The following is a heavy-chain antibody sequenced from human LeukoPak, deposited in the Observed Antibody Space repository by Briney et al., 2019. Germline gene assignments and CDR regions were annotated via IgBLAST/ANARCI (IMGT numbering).Heavy chain of an antibody. V-gene: IGHV4-30-4*01. Sequence: SETLSLTCTVSGGSISSDHYYWSWIRQPPGKGLEWIGYIYYSGSTYYNPSLKSRVTISIDTSKNQFSLRLSSVTAADTAVYYCARYYESSGHYDYWGQGTLVTVSS. CDR1: GGSISSDHYY. CDR2: IYYSGST. J-gene: IGHJ4*02. D-gene: IGHD3-22*01. CDR3: ARYYESSGHYDY.